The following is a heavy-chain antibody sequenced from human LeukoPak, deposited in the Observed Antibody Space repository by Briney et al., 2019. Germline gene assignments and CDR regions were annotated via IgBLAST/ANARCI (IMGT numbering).Heavy chain of an antibody. Sequence: GGSLRLSCAASGFTVSSNYMSWVRQAPGKGLEWVSVIYSGGNTYYADSVKGRFTISRDNSKNTLYLQMNSLRAEDTAVYYCARDGSGWPFDYWGQGTLVTVSS. V-gene: IGHV3-53*01. CDR2: IYSGGNT. J-gene: IGHJ4*02. D-gene: IGHD6-19*01. CDR3: ARDGSGWPFDY. CDR1: GFTVSSNY.